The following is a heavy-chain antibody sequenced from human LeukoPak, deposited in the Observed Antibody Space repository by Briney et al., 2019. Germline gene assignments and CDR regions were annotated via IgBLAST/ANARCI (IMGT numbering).Heavy chain of an antibody. J-gene: IGHJ4*02. V-gene: IGHV3-21*01. CDR3: AREMSGSGNNY. CDR2: ISSTGIYT. CDR1: GFSFSRYA. D-gene: IGHD3-10*01. Sequence: PGGSLRLSRAASGFSFSRYAMNWVRQAPGQGLEWVSGISSTGIYTDYADSVRGRFTISRDNAKNSVYLHMNSLRVEDTAVYFCAREMSGSGNNYWGQGTMVAVSS.